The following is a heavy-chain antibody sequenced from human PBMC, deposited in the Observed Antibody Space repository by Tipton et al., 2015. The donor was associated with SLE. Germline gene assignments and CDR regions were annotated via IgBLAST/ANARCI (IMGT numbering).Heavy chain of an antibody. CDR2: ITNNGGST. V-gene: IGHV3-64*01. D-gene: IGHD5-18*01. CDR3: ARDGYIYGTFDQ. Sequence: GSLRLSCAASGFIFRRYPMHWVRQAPGKGLEYVSSITNNGGSTSYANSVRGRFTISRDNSKNMLFLQMDSLRTEDMAVYYCARDGYIYGTFDQWGQGTLVIVSS. CDR1: GFIFRRYP. J-gene: IGHJ4*02.